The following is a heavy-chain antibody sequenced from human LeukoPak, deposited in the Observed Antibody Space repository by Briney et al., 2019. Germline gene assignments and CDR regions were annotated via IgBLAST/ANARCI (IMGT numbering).Heavy chain of an antibody. CDR1: GYSFTNDW. J-gene: IGHJ4*02. V-gene: IGHV5-51*01. Sequence: GESLKISCKGSGYSFTNDWIGWVRQMPGKGLEWMGVINLRDSDTRYSPSFQGQVTISADKSISTAYLQWSSLKASDTAIYYCATYDTSGYIDYWGKGALVTVSS. CDR3: ATYDTSGYIDY. D-gene: IGHD3-22*01. CDR2: INLRDSDT.